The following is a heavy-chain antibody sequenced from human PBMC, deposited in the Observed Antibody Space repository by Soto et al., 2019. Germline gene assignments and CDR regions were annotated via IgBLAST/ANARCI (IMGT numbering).Heavy chain of an antibody. D-gene: IGHD2-2*01. J-gene: IGHJ4*02. CDR3: ARTIEYCSSTSCPSFFDY. CDR1: GFTFSSYG. Sequence: SLRLSCAASGFTFSSYGMHWVRQAPGKGLEWVAVIWYDGSNKYYADSVKGRFTISRDNSKNTLYLQMNSLRAEDTALYYCARTIEYCSSTSCPSFFDYWGQGTLVTVSS. CDR2: IWYDGSNK. V-gene: IGHV3-33*01.